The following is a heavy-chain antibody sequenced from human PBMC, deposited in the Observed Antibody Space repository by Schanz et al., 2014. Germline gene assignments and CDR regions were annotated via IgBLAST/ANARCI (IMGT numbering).Heavy chain of an antibody. D-gene: IGHD3-9*01. CDR2: LSGSGGSK. CDR1: GFTFSSYA. Sequence: EVQLLESGGGLVQPGGSLRLSCAASGFTFSSYAMSWVRQAPGKGLEWVSALSGSGGSKYYADSVKGRFTISRDNSKIKLYLQMNSLRAEDADVDYCARQLHNDIFNDARYWGQGTLVTVSS. J-gene: IGHJ4*02. CDR3: ARQLHNDIFNDARY. V-gene: IGHV3-23*01.